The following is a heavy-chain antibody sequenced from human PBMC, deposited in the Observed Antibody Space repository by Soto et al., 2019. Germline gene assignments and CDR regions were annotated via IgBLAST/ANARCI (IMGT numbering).Heavy chain of an antibody. CDR1: GFTFDDYT. D-gene: IGHD6-19*01. Sequence: GGSLRLSCAASGFTFDDYTMHWVRQAPGKGLEWVSLIRWDGGSTYYADSVKGRVTISRDNSKHSLYLQMNSLRTEATALYYCATDLTRSSGWPHTIDYWGQGTLVTVSS. J-gene: IGHJ4*01. CDR3: ATDLTRSSGWPHTIDY. V-gene: IGHV3-43*01. CDR2: IRWDGGST.